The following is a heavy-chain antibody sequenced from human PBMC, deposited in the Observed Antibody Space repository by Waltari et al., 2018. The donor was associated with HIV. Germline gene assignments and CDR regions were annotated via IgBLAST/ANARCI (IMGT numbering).Heavy chain of an antibody. CDR3: ATTHGSGDYDNDFDY. D-gene: IGHD3-10*01. Sequence: EVKLEESGGGWVQPGGSLTRTGEASGFTVYFDWWSWVRQAPGSSLQWVANITQAVTERHYVDSVRGRFTISRDNGKPSLFLQMTSLSVEDTAVYYCATTHGSGDYDNDFDYWGQGTLV. V-gene: IGHV3-7*01. CDR1: GFTVYFDW. J-gene: IGHJ4*02. CDR2: ITQAVTER.